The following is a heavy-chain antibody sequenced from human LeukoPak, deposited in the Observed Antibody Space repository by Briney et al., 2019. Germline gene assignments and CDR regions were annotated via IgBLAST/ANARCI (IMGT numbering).Heavy chain of an antibody. Sequence: VASVKVSCKASGYTFTSYGISWVRQAPRQGLEWMGWISAYNGNTNYAQKLQGRVTMTTDTSTSTAYMELRSLRSDDTAVYYCARGGGSRENYYYYGMDVWGLGTTVTVSS. CDR3: ARGGGSRENYYYYGMDV. J-gene: IGHJ6*02. V-gene: IGHV1-18*01. CDR1: GYTFTSYG. D-gene: IGHD2-15*01. CDR2: ISAYNGNT.